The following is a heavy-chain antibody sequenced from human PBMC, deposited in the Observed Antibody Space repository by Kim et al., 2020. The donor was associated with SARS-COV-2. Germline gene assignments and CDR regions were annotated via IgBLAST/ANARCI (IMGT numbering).Heavy chain of an antibody. Sequence: GGSLRLSCAASGFTFSNAWMSWVRQAPGKGLEWVGRIKSKTDGGTTDYAAPVKGRFTISRDDSKNTLYLQMNSLKTEDTAVYYCTTALYSSGSGPDWYFDLWGRGTLVTVSS. V-gene: IGHV3-15*01. CDR2: IKSKTDGGTT. D-gene: IGHD6-25*01. J-gene: IGHJ2*01. CDR1: GFTFSNAW. CDR3: TTALYSSGSGPDWYFDL.